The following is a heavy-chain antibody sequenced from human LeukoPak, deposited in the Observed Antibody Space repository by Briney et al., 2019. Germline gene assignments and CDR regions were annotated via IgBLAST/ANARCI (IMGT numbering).Heavy chain of an antibody. CDR1: GGTFSSYA. D-gene: IGHD2-2*01. J-gene: IGHJ4*02. CDR3: ARDRCSSTSCYAEYYGSGSYYVRFDY. Sequence: SVKVSCKASGGTFSSYAISWVRQAPGQGLEWMGGIIAIFGMAEYAQKFQGRVTITADESTSTAYMELSSLRSEDTAVYYCARDRCSSTSCYAEYYGSGSYYVRFDYWGQGTLVTVSS. CDR2: IIAIFGMA. V-gene: IGHV1-69*13.